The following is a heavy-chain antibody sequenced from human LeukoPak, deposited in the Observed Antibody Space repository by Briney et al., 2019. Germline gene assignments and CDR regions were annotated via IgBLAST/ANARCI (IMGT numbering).Heavy chain of an antibody. J-gene: IGHJ4*02. CDR2: INHSGST. V-gene: IGHV4-34*01. D-gene: IGHD3-10*01. CDR3: ARPGPYYQWGYFDY. Sequence: PSETLSLTCAVYGGSFSGYYWSWIRQPPGKGLEWIGEINHSGSTNYNPSLKSRVTISVDTSKNQFSLKLSSVTAADTAVYYCARPGPYYQWGYFDYWGQGTLVTVSS. CDR1: GGSFSGYY.